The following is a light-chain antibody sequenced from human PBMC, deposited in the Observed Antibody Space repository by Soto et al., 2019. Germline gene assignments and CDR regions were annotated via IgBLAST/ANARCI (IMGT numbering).Light chain of an antibody. CDR3: SSYTSNSTLIG. J-gene: IGLJ2*01. CDR2: DVS. CDR1: SSDVGGYNY. Sequence: QSALTQPASVSGSPGQSITISCTGTSSDVGGYNYVSWYQQHPGKAPKLMIYDVSNRPSGVSNRFSGSKSGNTASLTISGLQAEDEADYYCSSYTSNSTLIGFGGGTQLTVL. V-gene: IGLV2-14*01.